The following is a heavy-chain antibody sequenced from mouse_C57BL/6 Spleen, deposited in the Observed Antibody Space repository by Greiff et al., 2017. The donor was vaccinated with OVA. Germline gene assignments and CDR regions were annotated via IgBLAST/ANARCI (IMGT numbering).Heavy chain of an antibody. D-gene: IGHD1-1*01. CDR3: ARSRLSYSTTVVADWYFDV. Sequence: QVQLQQPGAELVKPGASVKLSCKASGYTFTSYWMHWVKQRPGRGLEWIGRIDPNSGGTKYNEKFKSKATLTVDKPSSTAYRQLSSLTSEDSAVYYCARSRLSYSTTVVADWYFDVWGTGTTVTVSS. CDR1: GYTFTSYW. V-gene: IGHV1-72*01. J-gene: IGHJ1*03. CDR2: IDPNSGGT.